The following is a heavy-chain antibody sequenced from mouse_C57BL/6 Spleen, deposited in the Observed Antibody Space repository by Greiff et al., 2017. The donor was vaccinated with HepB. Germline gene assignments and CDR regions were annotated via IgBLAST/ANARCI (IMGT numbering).Heavy chain of an antibody. D-gene: IGHD1-1*01. V-gene: IGHV1-9*01. CDR3: ASGGYYYGSSPFDY. CDR1: GYTFTGYW. Sequence: VKLVESGAELMKPGASVKLSCKATGYTFTGYWIEWVKQRPGHGLEWIGEILPGSGSTNYNEKFKGKATFTADTSSNTAYMQLSSLTTEDSAIYYCASGGYYYGSSPFDYWGQGTTLTVSS. CDR2: ILPGSGST. J-gene: IGHJ2*01.